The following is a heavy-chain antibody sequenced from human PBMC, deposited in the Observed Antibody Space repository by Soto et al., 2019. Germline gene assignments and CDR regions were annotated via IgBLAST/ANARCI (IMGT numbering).Heavy chain of an antibody. CDR2: IIPILGIA. Sequence: QVQLVQSGAEVKKPGSSVKVSCKASGGTFSSYTISWVRQAPGQGLEWMGRIIPILGIANYAQNFQGRATITADKSTSTAYMELSSLRSEATAVYYCARDDDRRGYAPFYWGQGTLVTVSS. V-gene: IGHV1-69*02. J-gene: IGHJ4*02. CDR3: ARDDDRRGYAPFY. D-gene: IGHD3-22*01. CDR1: GGTFSSYT.